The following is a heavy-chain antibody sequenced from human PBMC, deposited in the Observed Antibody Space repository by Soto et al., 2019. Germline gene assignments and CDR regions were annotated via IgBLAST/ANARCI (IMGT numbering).Heavy chain of an antibody. CDR3: ARESHDILTGPPWVWYFDH. V-gene: IGHV4-34*01. J-gene: IGHJ2*01. CDR1: GGSFRGYY. CDR2: INDRGSI. Sequence: QVQLQQWGAGPLRPLETLSLTCGVSGGSFRGYYWAWIRQSPGKGLEWIGEINDRGSINYNPSLKSRVSISVDTSKSHYSLNLRSVTAADTAVYYCARESHDILTGPPWVWYFDHWGRGTLVTVSS. D-gene: IGHD3-9*01.